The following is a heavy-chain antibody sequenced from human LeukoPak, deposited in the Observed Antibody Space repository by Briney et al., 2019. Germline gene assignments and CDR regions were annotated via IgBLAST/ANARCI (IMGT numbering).Heavy chain of an antibody. CDR3: ARGRDYYDSSEVQGGHYFDY. CDR1: GGTFDTYA. J-gene: IGHJ4*02. V-gene: IGHV1-69*01. D-gene: IGHD3-22*01. CDR2: IIPIFGTA. Sequence: SVKVSCKASGGTFDTYALSWVRQAPGQGLEWMGGIIPIFGTANYAQKFQGRVTITADESTSTAYMELSSLRSEDTAVYYCARGRDYYDSSEVQGGHYFDYWGQGTLVTVSS.